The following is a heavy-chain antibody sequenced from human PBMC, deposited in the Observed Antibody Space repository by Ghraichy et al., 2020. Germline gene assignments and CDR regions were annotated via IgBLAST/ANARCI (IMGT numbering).Heavy chain of an antibody. V-gene: IGHV3-23*01. CDR2: ISGSGGST. CDR1: GFTFSSYA. Sequence: GALRLSCAASGFTFSSYAMSWVRQAPGKGLEWVSAISGSGGSTYYADSVKGRFTISRDNSKNTLYLQMNSLRAEDTAVYYCAKPGDILTGYSYYYYGMDVWGQGTTVTVSS. CDR3: AKPGDILTGYSYYYYGMDV. J-gene: IGHJ6*02. D-gene: IGHD3-9*01.